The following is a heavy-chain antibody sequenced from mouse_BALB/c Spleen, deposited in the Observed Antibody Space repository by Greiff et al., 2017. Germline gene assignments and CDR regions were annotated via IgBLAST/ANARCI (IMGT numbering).Heavy chain of an antibody. CDR2: ISSGGSYT. V-gene: IGHV5-9-4*01. Sequence: DVKLVESGGGLVKPGGSLKLSCAASGFTFSSYAMSWVRQSPEKRLEWVAEISSGGSYTYYPDTVTGRFTISRDNAKNTLYLEMSSLRSEDTAMYYCARTFDGYNRYFDVWGAGTTVTVSS. CDR3: ARTFDGYNRYFDV. D-gene: IGHD2-3*01. J-gene: IGHJ1*01. CDR1: GFTFSSYA.